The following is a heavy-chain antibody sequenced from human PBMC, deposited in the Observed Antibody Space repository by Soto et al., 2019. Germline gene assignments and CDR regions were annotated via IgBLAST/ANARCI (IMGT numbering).Heavy chain of an antibody. Sequence: ASVKVSCKASGYTFTSYAMHWVRQAPGQRLEWMGWINAGNGNTKYSQKFQGRVTITRDKSTSTAYMELSSLRSEDTAVYYCARDQQLELPHDAFDIWGQGTMVTVS. CDR2: INAGNGNT. V-gene: IGHV1-3*01. D-gene: IGHD1-26*01. CDR3: ARDQQLELPHDAFDI. J-gene: IGHJ3*02. CDR1: GYTFTSYA.